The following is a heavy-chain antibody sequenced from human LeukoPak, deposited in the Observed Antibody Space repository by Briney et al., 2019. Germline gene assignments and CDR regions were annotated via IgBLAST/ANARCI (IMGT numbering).Heavy chain of an antibody. CDR3: ARVRDVLLWFGEFFYMDV. J-gene: IGHJ6*03. CDR1: GFTFSSYS. D-gene: IGHD3-10*01. CDR2: ISSSSSNI. V-gene: IGHV3-48*01. Sequence: PGGSLRLSCAASGFTFSSYSMNWVRQAPGKGLEWVSYISSSSSNIYYADCVKGRFTISRDNAKNSLYLKMNSLRAEDTAVYYCARVRDVLLWFGEFFYMDVWGKGTTVTVSS.